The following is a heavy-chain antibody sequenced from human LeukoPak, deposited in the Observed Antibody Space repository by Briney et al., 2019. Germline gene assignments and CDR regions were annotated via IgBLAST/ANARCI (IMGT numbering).Heavy chain of an antibody. Sequence: GGSLRLSCAASGFTFSSYWMSWVRQAPGKGLEWVANIRQSGNKKYYVDSVKGRFTISRDNAKNSLFLQMNSLRAEDTAVYYCAKGATMVRGFSRFDYWGQGTLVTVSS. CDR2: IRQSGNKK. V-gene: IGHV3-7*01. CDR3: AKGATMVRGFSRFDY. CDR1: GFTFSSYW. J-gene: IGHJ4*02. D-gene: IGHD3-10*01.